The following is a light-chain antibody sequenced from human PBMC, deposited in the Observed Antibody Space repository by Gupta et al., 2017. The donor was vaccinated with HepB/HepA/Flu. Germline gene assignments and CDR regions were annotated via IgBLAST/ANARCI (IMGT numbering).Light chain of an antibody. CDR3: QQSYSTPRT. Sequence: DIQMTTSPSSLSASVGDTVTITCRASQSISSYLNWYQQKPGKAPKLLIYAASSLQSGVPSRFSGSGSGTDFTLTISSLQPEDFATYYCQQSYSTPRTFGQGTKVEIK. CDR2: AAS. V-gene: IGKV1-39*01. J-gene: IGKJ1*01. CDR1: QSISSY.